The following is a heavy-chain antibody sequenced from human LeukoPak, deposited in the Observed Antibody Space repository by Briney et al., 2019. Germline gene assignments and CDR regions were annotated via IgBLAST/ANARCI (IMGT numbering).Heavy chain of an antibody. Sequence: SETLSLTCTVSGGSISSYYWRWIRQPPGKGLEWIGYIYYSGSTNYNPSLKSRVTISVDTSKNQFSLKLSSVTAADTAVYYCARENWNYGIDYWGQGTLVTVSS. CDR1: GGSISSYY. CDR3: ARENWNYGIDY. J-gene: IGHJ4*02. V-gene: IGHV4-59*01. CDR2: IYYSGST. D-gene: IGHD1-7*01.